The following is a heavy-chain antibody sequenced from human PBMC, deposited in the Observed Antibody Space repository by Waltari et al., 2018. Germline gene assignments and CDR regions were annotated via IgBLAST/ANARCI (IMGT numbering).Heavy chain of an antibody. Sequence: EMHLLESGGSLAQPGESLRLSCAASGFTFSDYAMAWVRQAPGKGLEWVSTISNSDDTTYYAESVKGRFTISREISRNDVSLQMHSVSGDDAGIYYCAREWSNATTWFGGHFDLWGQGTQVTVSS. CDR1: GFTFSDYA. D-gene: IGHD3-16*01. CDR2: ISNSDDTT. V-gene: IGHV3-23*01. CDR3: AREWSNATTWFGGHFDL. J-gene: IGHJ4*02.